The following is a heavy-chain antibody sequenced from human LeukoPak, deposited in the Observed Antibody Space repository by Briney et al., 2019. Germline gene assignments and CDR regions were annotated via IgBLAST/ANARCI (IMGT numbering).Heavy chain of an antibody. J-gene: IGHJ4*02. D-gene: IGHD3-10*01. CDR2: IYASGTT. V-gene: IGHV4-4*09. CDR1: GGSISSNC. CDR3: GGRGF. Sequence: SETLSLTCTVSGGSISSNCWSWIRQSPGRGLEWFGCIYASGTTNYNPSLKGRLTLSVDTSNNRFSLTVTSVTAADTAAYFCGGRGFWGQGTLVTVSS.